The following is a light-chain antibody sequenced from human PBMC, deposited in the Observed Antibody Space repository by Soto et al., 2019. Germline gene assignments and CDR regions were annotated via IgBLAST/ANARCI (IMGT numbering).Light chain of an antibody. CDR2: DAS. J-gene: IGKJ5*01. CDR3: QQYDNLPT. V-gene: IGKV1-33*01. Sequence: DIPMTQSPSSLSASVGDRVTITCQASQDISNYLNWYQQKPGKAPKLLIYDASNLETGVPSRFSGSGSGTDFTFTISSLQPEDTATYYCQQYDNLPTFGQGTRLEIK. CDR1: QDISNY.